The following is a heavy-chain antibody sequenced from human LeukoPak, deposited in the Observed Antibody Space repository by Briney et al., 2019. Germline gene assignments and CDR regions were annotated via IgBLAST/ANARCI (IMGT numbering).Heavy chain of an antibody. CDR3: ARTVVVVTKYNWFDP. CDR1: GGSFSGYY. J-gene: IGHJ5*02. V-gene: IGHV4-34*01. Sequence: SETLSLTCAVYGGSFSGYYWSWIRQPPGKGLEWIGEINHSGSTNYNPSLKSRVTISVDTSKNQFSLKLSSVTAADTAVYYCARTVVVVTKYNWFDPWGQGTLVTVSS. CDR2: INHSGST. D-gene: IGHD3-22*01.